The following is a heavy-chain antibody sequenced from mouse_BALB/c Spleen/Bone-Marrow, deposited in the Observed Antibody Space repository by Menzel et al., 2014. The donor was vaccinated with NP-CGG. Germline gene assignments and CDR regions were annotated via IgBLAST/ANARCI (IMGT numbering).Heavy chain of an antibody. CDR3: TVPYGNYVGYYAMDY. D-gene: IGHD2-1*01. CDR1: GYTFTSYW. CDR2: IYPGNSDT. Sequence: DVQLQESGTVLARPGASVKMSCKASGYTFTSYWMHWVKQSPGQGLEWIGAIYPGNSDTSYNQKFKGKAKLTAVTSTSTAYMELSSLTNEDSAVYYCTVPYGNYVGYYAMDYWGQGTSVTVSS. V-gene: IGHV1-5*01. J-gene: IGHJ4*01.